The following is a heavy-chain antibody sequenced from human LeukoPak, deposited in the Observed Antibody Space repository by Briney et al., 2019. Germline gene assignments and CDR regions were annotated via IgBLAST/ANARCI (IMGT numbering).Heavy chain of an antibody. CDR1: GYTFTGYY. D-gene: IGHD3-10*01. Sequence: ASVKVPCKASGYTFTGYYMHWVRQAPGQGLEWMGWINPNSGGTNYAQKFQGRVTMTRDTSISTAYMELSRLRSDDTAVYYCARDLGFGEILFDYWGQGTLVTVSS. J-gene: IGHJ4*02. V-gene: IGHV1-2*02. CDR3: ARDLGFGEILFDY. CDR2: INPNSGGT.